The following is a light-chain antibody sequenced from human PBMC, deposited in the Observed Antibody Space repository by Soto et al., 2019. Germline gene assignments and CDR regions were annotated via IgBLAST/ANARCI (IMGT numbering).Light chain of an antibody. J-gene: IGKJ1*01. CDR3: QYCAISAGT. V-gene: IGKV1-27*01. Sequence: DIQMTQSPSSLSASIGDRVTLTCRATEDINNYLAWFQQKPGKVPKLLIYAASTLHSGVPSRFSGSGSGTEFTLTISSLQPDDVATYYCQYCAISAGTFGQGTKVEIK. CDR1: EDINNY. CDR2: AAS.